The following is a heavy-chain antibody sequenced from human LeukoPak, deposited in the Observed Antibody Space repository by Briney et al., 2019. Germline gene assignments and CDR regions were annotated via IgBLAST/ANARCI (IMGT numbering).Heavy chain of an antibody. V-gene: IGHV3-21*01. CDR1: GFPFSSYS. CDR2: ISSSSSYI. CDR3: ASPTQLDY. D-gene: IGHD2-2*01. Sequence: GGSLRLSCAASGFPFSSYSMTWVRQAPGKGLEWVSSISSSSSYIYYADSVKGRFTISRDNAKNSLYLQMNSLRAEDTAVYYCASPTQLDYWGQGTLVTVSS. J-gene: IGHJ4*02.